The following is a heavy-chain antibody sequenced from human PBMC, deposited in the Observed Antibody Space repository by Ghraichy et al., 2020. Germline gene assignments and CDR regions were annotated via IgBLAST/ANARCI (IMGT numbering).Heavy chain of an antibody. J-gene: IGHJ4*02. CDR1: GFTFSSYD. D-gene: IGHD3-10*01. CDR3: VRDLERFGVREY. CDR2: ISSGSSPR. V-gene: IGHV3-48*02. Sequence: LSRTCAASGFTFSSYDMNWVRQAPGKGLEWVSYISSGSSPRHYADSVKGRFTVSRDNAKNSLYLQMNSLRDEDTAVYYCVRDLERFGVREYWGQGTLVTVSS.